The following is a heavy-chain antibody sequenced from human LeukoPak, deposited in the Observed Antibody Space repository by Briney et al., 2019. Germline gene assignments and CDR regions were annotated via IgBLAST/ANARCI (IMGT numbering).Heavy chain of an antibody. CDR1: GGSISSSSYY. V-gene: IGHV4-39*01. D-gene: IGHD6-19*01. CDR2: IYYSGST. J-gene: IGHJ5*02. Sequence: SETLSLTCTVSGGSISSSSYYWGWLRQPPGTGLEWVGSIYYSGSTYYNPSLKSRVTISVDTSKNQFSLKLSSVTAADTAVYYCARRDSSGWYIWFDPWGQGTLVTVSS. CDR3: ARRDSSGWYIWFDP.